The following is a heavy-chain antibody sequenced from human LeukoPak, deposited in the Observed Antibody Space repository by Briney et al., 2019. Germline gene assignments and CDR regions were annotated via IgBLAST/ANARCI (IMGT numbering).Heavy chain of an antibody. Sequence: SETLSLTCAVSGGSISSSSHRWGWIRQPPGKGLEWIASMSSSGSTNYNPSLQSRATISVDTSKNQFSLRLSSVTAADTAVYYCATRYPTTTWYYFVYRGQGALVTVSS. V-gene: IGHV4-39*01. CDR2: MSSSGST. J-gene: IGHJ4*02. D-gene: IGHD2-2*01. CDR3: ATRYPTTTWYYFVY. CDR1: GGSISSSSHR.